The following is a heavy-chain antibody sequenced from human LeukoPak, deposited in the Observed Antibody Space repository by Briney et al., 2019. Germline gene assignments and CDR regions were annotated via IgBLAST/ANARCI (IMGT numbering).Heavy chain of an antibody. Sequence: ASVKVSCKASGYTFTSYDINWVRQATGQGLEWMGWMNPNSGNTGYAQKFQGRVTMTRNTSISTAYMEPSSLRSEDTGVYYCARVPVEMATIDYWGQGTLVTVSS. CDR3: ARVPVEMATIDY. V-gene: IGHV1-8*01. CDR1: GYTFTSYD. J-gene: IGHJ4*02. D-gene: IGHD5-24*01. CDR2: MNPNSGNT.